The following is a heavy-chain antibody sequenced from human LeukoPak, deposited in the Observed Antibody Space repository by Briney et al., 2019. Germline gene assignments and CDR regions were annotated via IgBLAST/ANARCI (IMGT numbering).Heavy chain of an antibody. CDR1: GFTFSSYG. V-gene: IGHV3-30*03. CDR2: ISYDGSNK. D-gene: IGHD5-18*01. Sequence: GGSLRLSCAASGFTFSSYGMHWVRQAPGKGLEWVAVISYDGSNKYYADSVKGRFTISRDNSKNTLYLQMNSLRAEDTAVYYCARGWDTAMVTTLAYLLDYWGQGTLVTVSS. CDR3: ARGWDTAMVTTLAYLLDY. J-gene: IGHJ4*02.